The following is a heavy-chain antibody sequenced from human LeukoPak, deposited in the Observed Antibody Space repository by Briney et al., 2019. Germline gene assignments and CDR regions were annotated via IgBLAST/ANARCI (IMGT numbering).Heavy chain of an antibody. D-gene: IGHD4/OR15-4a*01. CDR2: IKEDGREK. CDR3: ARDTDNYGAGTDAFDS. V-gene: IGHV3-7*01. Sequence: PGGSLRLSCAASGFAFSSHWMSWVRQAPGKGLEWVANIKEDGREKYYVDSVKGRFTISRDNAKNSLYLQMNSLRAEDTAVYYCARDTDNYGAGTDAFDSWGQGTMVTVSS. CDR1: GFAFSSHW. J-gene: IGHJ3*02.